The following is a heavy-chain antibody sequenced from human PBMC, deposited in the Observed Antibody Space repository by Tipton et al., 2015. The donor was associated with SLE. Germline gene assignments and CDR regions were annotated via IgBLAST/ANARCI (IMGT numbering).Heavy chain of an antibody. CDR3: ARESGSSWPYYYYYYMDA. J-gene: IGHJ6*03. D-gene: IGHD6-13*01. V-gene: IGHV4-39*07. CDR2: IYYSGST. CDR1: GDSITSGSYY. Sequence: TLSLTCSVSGDSITSGSYYWGWIRQPPGKGLEWIGNIYYSGSTSYNPSLKSRVTISVDTSKNQFSLKLSSVTAADTAVYYCARESGSSWPYYYYYYMDAWGKGTTVTVSS.